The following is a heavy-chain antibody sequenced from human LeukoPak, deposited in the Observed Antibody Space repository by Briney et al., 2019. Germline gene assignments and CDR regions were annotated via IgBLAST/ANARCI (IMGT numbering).Heavy chain of an antibody. CDR1: GYSFTTYW. V-gene: IGHV5-51*01. CDR3: AREGSGWLNGMDV. J-gene: IGHJ6*02. D-gene: IGHD6-19*01. Sequence: GESLKISCKGSGYSFTTYWIAWVRQMPGKGLEWMGIIYPGDSDIRYSPSFQGQVTISADKSISTAYLQWSSLKASDTAMYYCAREGSGWLNGMDVWGQGTTVTVSS. CDR2: IYPGDSDI.